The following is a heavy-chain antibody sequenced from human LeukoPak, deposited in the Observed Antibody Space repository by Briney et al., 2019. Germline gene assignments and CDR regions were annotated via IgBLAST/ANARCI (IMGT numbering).Heavy chain of an antibody. CDR2: IYYSGST. V-gene: IGHV4-59*01. J-gene: IGHJ4*02. Sequence: SETLSLTCTVSGGSISSYYWSWIRQPPGKGLEWIGYIYYSGSTNYNPSPKSRVTISVDTSKNQFSLKLSSVTAADTAVYYCARSSVGYDFWSGSFDYWGQGTLVTVSS. CDR1: GGSISSYY. CDR3: ARSSVGYDFWSGSFDY. D-gene: IGHD3-3*01.